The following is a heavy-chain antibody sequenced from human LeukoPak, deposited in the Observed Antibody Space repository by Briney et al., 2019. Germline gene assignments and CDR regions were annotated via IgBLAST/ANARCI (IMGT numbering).Heavy chain of an antibody. Sequence: GASVKVSCKASGYTFTSYGISWVRQAPGQGLEWMGWISAYNGNTNYAQKLQGRVTMTADKSTSTAYMELSSLRSEDTAVYYCARPSGPRDYYYMDVWGKGTTVTVSS. J-gene: IGHJ6*03. CDR1: GYTFTSYG. CDR3: ARPSGPRDYYYMDV. CDR2: ISAYNGNT. V-gene: IGHV1-18*01.